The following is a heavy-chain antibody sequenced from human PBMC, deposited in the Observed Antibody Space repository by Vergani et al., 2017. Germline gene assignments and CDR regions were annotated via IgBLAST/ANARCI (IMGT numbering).Heavy chain of an antibody. CDR3: ARLRRAAADALYDAIDI. CDR2: ISAYNGNT. D-gene: IGHD6-13*01. J-gene: IGHJ3*02. V-gene: IGHV1-18*01. CDR1: GYTFTSYG. Sequence: QVQLVQSGAEVKKPGASVKVSCKASGYTFTSYGISWVRQAPGQGLEWMGGISAYNGNTNYAQKIQGRVTVTAEKSTSTAYMELSSLRYEDTAVYYCARLRRAAADALYDAIDIWGKGTMVTVSS.